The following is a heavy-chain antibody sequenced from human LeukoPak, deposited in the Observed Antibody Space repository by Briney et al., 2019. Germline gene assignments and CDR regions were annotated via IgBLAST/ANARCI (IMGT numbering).Heavy chain of an antibody. CDR2: ISGSGGST. CDR3: AKALGYYYDRSGSTLDY. CDR1: GFTFSSYA. Sequence: GGSLRLSCAASGFTFSSYAMSWVRQAPGKGLEWVSAISGSGGSTYYADSVKGRFTISRDNSKNTLYLQMNSLRAEDTAVYYCAKALGYYYDRSGSTLDYWGQGTLVTVSS. V-gene: IGHV3-23*01. J-gene: IGHJ4*02. D-gene: IGHD3-22*01.